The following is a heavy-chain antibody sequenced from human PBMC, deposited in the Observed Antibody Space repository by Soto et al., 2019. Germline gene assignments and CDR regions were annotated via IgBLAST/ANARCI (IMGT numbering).Heavy chain of an antibody. Sequence: ASVKVSCKASGYTFTSYAMYWVRQAPGQGLEWMGWINAGNGNTKYSQKLQGRVTMTTDTSTSTAYMELRSLRSDDTAVYYCARSPVGAFDIWGQGTMVTVSS. CDR2: INAGNGNT. V-gene: IGHV1-3*01. J-gene: IGHJ3*02. CDR3: ARSPVGAFDI. CDR1: GYTFTSYA.